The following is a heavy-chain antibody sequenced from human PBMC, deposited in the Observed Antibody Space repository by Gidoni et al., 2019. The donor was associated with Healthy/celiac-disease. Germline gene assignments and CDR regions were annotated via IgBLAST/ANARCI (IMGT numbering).Heavy chain of an antibody. D-gene: IGHD4-17*01. CDR3: ARSGPDYGDYLGY. Sequence: QVQLQESGPGLVKPSETLSHTCTVSGGSISSYYWSWIRQPPGKGLEWIGYIYYSGSTNYNPSLKSRVTISVDTSKNQFSMKLSSVTAADTAVYYCARSGPDYGDYLGYWGQGTLVTVSS. CDR1: GGSISSYY. CDR2: IYYSGST. V-gene: IGHV4-59*01. J-gene: IGHJ4*02.